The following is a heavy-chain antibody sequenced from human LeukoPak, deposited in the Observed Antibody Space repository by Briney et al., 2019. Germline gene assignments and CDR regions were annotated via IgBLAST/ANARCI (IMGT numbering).Heavy chain of an antibody. V-gene: IGHV1-18*01. CDR1: GYTFTSYG. CDR3: ARSYDFWSGSPSDP. Sequence: ASVKVSCKASGYTFTSYGISWVRQAPGQGLEWMGWISAYNGNTKYSQKFQGRVTITRDTSASTAYMELSSLRSEDTAVYYCARSYDFWSGSPSDPWGQGTLVTVSS. CDR2: ISAYNGNT. D-gene: IGHD3-3*01. J-gene: IGHJ5*02.